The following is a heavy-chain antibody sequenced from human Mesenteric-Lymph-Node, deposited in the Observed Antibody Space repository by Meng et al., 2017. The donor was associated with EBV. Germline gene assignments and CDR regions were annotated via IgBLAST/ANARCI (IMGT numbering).Heavy chain of an antibody. Sequence: QVTLVQSGPEVKEPGTSVKFSCKASGYTFTNYGISWVRQLPGQGLEWVGWITPYNGNTYYGQNVQGRVTMTTDTSTSTAYMELRSLRFDDTAVYYCATDNWFDPWGQGTLVTVSS. J-gene: IGHJ5*02. CDR3: ATDNWFDP. CDR1: GYTFTNYG. V-gene: IGHV1-18*01. CDR2: ITPYNGNT.